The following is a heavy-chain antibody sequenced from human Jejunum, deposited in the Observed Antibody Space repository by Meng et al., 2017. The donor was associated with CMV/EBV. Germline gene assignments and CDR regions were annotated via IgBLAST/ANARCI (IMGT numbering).Heavy chain of an antibody. J-gene: IGHJ3*02. CDR3: ARRFFAFNI. V-gene: IGHV4-61*01. Sequence: CTVSDGSVSIGSYYWSWIRQPPGKGLEWIGYIYYTGSTDYNPSLKSRVTISRDTSKNQFSLKLSSVTAADTAVYYCARRFFAFNIWGQGTMVTVSS. CDR1: DGSVSIGSYY. CDR2: IYYTGST. D-gene: IGHD3-3*01.